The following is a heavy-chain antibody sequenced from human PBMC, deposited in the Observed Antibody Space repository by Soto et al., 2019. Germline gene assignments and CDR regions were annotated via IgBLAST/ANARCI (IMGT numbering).Heavy chain of an antibody. D-gene: IGHD4-17*01. CDR3: ARIRGADYALDY. CDR2: IYYSGST. Sequence: QVQLQESGPGLVKPSETLSLTCTVSGGSVSSGSYYWSWIRQPPGKGLEWIGYIYYSGSTNYNPSLKSRXXIXVXXSKNQFSLKLSSVTAADTAVYYCARIRGADYALDYWGQGTLVTVSS. J-gene: IGHJ4*02. V-gene: IGHV4-61*01. CDR1: GGSVSSGSYY.